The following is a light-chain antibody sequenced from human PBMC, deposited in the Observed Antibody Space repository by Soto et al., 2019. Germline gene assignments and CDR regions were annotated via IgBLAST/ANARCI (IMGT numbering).Light chain of an antibody. CDR3: QQYNNWPWT. CDR1: QSVSNNY. Sequence: IVLTQSPGTLSLSPGERATLYCRASQSVSNNYLAWYQQKPGQAPGLLIYGASNRATGIPDRFSGSGSGTDFTLTISRLEPEDFAVYYCQQYNNWPWTFGQGTKVDIK. J-gene: IGKJ1*01. V-gene: IGKV3-20*01. CDR2: GAS.